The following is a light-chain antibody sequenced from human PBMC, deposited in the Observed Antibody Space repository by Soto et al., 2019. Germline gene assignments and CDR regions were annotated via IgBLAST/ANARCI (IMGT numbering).Light chain of an antibody. V-gene: IGLV1-47*02. J-gene: IGLJ2*01. CDR1: SSNIETND. Sequence: QAVVTQPPSASGTPGQRVTISCSRSSSNIETNDIYWHQQLPGSAPKLLIYSNDQRPSGVPDRFSASKSGTSASLAISGLRSEDEAEYFCATWDDSLSGVVFGGGTKLTVL. CDR3: ATWDDSLSGVV. CDR2: SND.